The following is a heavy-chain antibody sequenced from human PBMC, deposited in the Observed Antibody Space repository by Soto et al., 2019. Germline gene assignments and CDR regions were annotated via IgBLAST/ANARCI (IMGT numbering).Heavy chain of an antibody. Sequence: GGSLRLSCTASGFTFGDYAMSWFRQAPGKGLEWVGFIRSKAYGGTTEYAASVKGRFTISRDDSKSIAYLQMNSLKTEDTAVYYCTYSYSSGWYYFDYWGQGTLVTVSS. J-gene: IGHJ4*02. V-gene: IGHV3-49*03. D-gene: IGHD6-19*01. CDR3: TYSYSSGWYYFDY. CDR2: IRSKAYGGTT. CDR1: GFTFGDYA.